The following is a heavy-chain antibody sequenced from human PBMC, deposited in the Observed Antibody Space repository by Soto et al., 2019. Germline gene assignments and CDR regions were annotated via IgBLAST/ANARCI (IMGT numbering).Heavy chain of an antibody. CDR1: GGSISRYY. D-gene: IGHD3-3*01. CDR2: IYYSGST. J-gene: IGHJ4*01. Sequence: SETRSFTCTVAGGSISRYYWSWIRQPPGKGREWIGYIYYSGSTNYNPSLKSRVTISVDTSKNQFSLKLSSVTAADTAVYYCARAANDFWSGYQWFDYWGHGTLVTVSS. CDR3: ARAANDFWSGYQWFDY. V-gene: IGHV4-59*01.